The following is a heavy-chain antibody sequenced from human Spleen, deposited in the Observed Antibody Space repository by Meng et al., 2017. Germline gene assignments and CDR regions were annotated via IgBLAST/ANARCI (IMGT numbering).Heavy chain of an antibody. V-gene: IGHV3-7*01. Sequence: GESLKISCAASGFTFSSYWMSWVRQAPGKGLEWVANIKQDRSEKYYVDSVKGRFTIARDNAKNSLYLQMNSLRAEDTVVYYCARDDGSGWSSHDYWGQGTLVTVSS. CDR2: IKQDRSEK. J-gene: IGHJ4*02. D-gene: IGHD6-19*01. CDR3: ARDDGSGWSSHDY. CDR1: GFTFSSYW.